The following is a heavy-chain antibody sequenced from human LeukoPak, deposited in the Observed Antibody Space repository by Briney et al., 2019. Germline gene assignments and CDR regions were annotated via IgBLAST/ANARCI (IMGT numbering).Heavy chain of an antibody. CDR2: ISGSGGTT. CDR3: AKEGGGKIVVVIIPVYYFDY. Sequence: GGSLGLSCAVSGFTFSSYGMSWVRQAPGKGLEWVSAISGSGGTTYYADSVKGRFTVSRDNSKNTLYLQMNSLRAEDTAVYYCAKEGGGKIVVVIIPVYYFDYWGQGTLVTVSS. V-gene: IGHV3-23*01. CDR1: GFTFSSYG. D-gene: IGHD3-22*01. J-gene: IGHJ4*02.